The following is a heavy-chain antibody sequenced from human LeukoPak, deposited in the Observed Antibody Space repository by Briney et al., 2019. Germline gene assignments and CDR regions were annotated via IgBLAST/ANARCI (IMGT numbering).Heavy chain of an antibody. CDR2: ISYDGSNK. Sequence: PGGSLRLSCAASGFTFSSYGMHWVRQAPGKGLEWVAVISYDGSNKYYVDSVKGRFTISRDNSKNTLYVQMNSLGVEDTAVYYCVKDKGGDRPYYFDYWGQGTLVTVSS. CDR1: GFTFSSYG. V-gene: IGHV3-30*18. D-gene: IGHD4-17*01. CDR3: VKDKGGDRPYYFDY. J-gene: IGHJ4*02.